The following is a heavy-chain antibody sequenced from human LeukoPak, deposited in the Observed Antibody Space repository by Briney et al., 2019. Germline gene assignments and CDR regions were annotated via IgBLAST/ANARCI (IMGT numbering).Heavy chain of an antibody. Sequence: PSETLSLTCTVSGGSINISYWSWIRQPPGKGLEWIGYIYYGGSTNYNPSLKSRVTISVDASKNQVSLKLSSVTAADTAVYYCARGRSSSPQGVAFDIWGQGTMVTVSS. CDR1: GGSINISY. V-gene: IGHV4-59*08. J-gene: IGHJ3*02. D-gene: IGHD6-6*01. CDR2: IYYGGST. CDR3: ARGRSSSPQGVAFDI.